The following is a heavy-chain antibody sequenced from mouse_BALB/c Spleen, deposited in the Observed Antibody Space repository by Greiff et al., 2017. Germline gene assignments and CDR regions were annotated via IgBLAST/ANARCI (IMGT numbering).Heavy chain of an antibody. CDR3: ARDITTSTYYAMDY. V-gene: IGHV1-18*01. Sequence: EVQLQQSGPELVKPGASVKIPCKASGYTFTDYNMDWVKQSHGKSLEWIGDINTNNGGTSYNQKFKGKATLTVDKSSSTAYMQLNSLTSEDSAVYYCARDITTSTYYAMDYWGQGTSVTVSS. D-gene: IGHD1-2*01. CDR2: INTNNGGT. CDR1: GYTFTDYN. J-gene: IGHJ4*01.